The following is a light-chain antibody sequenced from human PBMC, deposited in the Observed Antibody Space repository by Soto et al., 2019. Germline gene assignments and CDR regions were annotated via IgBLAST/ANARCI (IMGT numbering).Light chain of an antibody. CDR1: SSDVGGYNY. CDR3: SSYTSSGTYVV. CDR2: EVS. Sequence: SVLTQPASVSGSPGQSITISCTGTSSDVGGYNYVSWYQHHPGKAPKLMIYEVSNRPSGVSNRFSGSKSGNTASLTISGLQAEDEADYYCSSYTSSGTYVVFGGGTKVTVL. V-gene: IGLV2-14*01. J-gene: IGLJ2*01.